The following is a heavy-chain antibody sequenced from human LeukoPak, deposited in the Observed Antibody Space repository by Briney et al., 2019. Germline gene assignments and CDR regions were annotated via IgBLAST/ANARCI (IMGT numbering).Heavy chain of an antibody. V-gene: IGHV4-39*01. J-gene: IGHJ4*02. CDR3: ARHLTTVGYCSGGGCYSSAFDY. D-gene: IGHD2-15*01. CDR1: GGSISSSSYY. CDR2: IYYSGST. Sequence: PSETLSLTCTVSGGSISSSSYYWGWIRQPPGKGLEWIGSIYYSGSTYYNPSLKSRVTISVDTSKNQFSQKLSSVTAADTAVYYCARHLTTVGYCSGGGCYSSAFDYWGQGTLVTVSS.